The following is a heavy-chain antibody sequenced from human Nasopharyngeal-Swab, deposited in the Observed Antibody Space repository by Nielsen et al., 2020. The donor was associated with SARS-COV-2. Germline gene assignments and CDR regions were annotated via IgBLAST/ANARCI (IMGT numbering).Heavy chain of an antibody. V-gene: IGHV3-11*04. Sequence: WIRQPPGQGLEWVSYISSSGSTIYYADSVKGRFTISRDNAKNSLYLQMNSLRAEDTAVYYCARGSSSFDYWGQGTLVTVSS. CDR3: ARGSSSFDY. D-gene: IGHD6-6*01. J-gene: IGHJ4*02. CDR2: ISSSGSTI.